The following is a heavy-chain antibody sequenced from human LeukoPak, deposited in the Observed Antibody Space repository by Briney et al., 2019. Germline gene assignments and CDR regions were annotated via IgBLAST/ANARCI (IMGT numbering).Heavy chain of an antibody. CDR2: IYHSGST. CDR1: GYSISSGYY. D-gene: IGHD3-22*01. Sequence: SETLSLTCTVSGYSISSGYYWGWIRQPPGKGLEWIGSIYHSGSTYYNPSLKSRVTISVDTSKNQFSLKLGSVTAADTAVYYCARATYYYDSSGYWTLEFDFDIWGQGTMVTVSS. V-gene: IGHV4-38-2*02. J-gene: IGHJ3*02. CDR3: ARATYYYDSSGYWTLEFDFDI.